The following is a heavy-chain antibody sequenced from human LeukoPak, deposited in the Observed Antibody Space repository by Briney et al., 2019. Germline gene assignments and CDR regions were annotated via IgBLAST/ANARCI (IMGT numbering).Heavy chain of an antibody. CDR1: GFTFSSYA. D-gene: IGHD3-3*01. CDR3: AKGGYYDFWSGYVSDAFDI. V-gene: IGHV3-23*01. Sequence: GGSLRPSCAASGFTFSSYAMSWVRQAPGKGLEWVSSISGSGGSTYYADPVKGRFTISRDNSKNTLYLQMNSLRAEDTAVYYCAKGGYYDFWSGYVSDAFDIWGQGTMVTVSS. J-gene: IGHJ3*02. CDR2: ISGSGGST.